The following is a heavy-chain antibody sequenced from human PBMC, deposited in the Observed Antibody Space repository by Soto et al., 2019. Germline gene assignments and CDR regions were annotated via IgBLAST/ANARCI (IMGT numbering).Heavy chain of an antibody. Sequence: SETLSLTCAVFGGSFNKYDWNWIRQSPGKGPEWIGEIHHSGNTNHNPSLKSRVTMSVDTSKSQFSLKLSSVTAADTAVYYCASNTNFKSDYWGQGTLVTVSS. V-gene: IGHV4-34*01. CDR2: IHHSGNT. CDR1: GGSFNKYD. D-gene: IGHD1-1*01. J-gene: IGHJ4*02. CDR3: ASNTNFKSDY.